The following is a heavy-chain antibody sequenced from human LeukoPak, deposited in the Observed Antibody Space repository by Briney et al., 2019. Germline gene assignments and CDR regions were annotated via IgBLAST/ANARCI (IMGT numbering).Heavy chain of an antibody. Sequence: GGSLRLSRAASGFTFSSYAMSWVRQAPGKGLEWVSAISGSGGSTYYADSVKGRFTISRDNSKNTLYLQMNSLRAEDTAVYYCAKYGDPSYYYYMDVWGKGTTVTVSS. V-gene: IGHV3-23*01. CDR3: AKYGDPSYYYYMDV. J-gene: IGHJ6*03. CDR2: ISGSGGST. D-gene: IGHD4-17*01. CDR1: GFTFSSYA.